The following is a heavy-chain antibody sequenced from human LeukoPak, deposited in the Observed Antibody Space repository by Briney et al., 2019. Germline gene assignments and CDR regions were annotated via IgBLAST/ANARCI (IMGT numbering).Heavy chain of an antibody. CDR3: ARDGGYSSSLDFDY. CDR2: ISGSGGST. J-gene: IGHJ4*02. D-gene: IGHD6-13*01. Sequence: GGSLRLSCAASGFTFSSYAMSWVRQAPGKGLEWVSAISGSGGSTYYADSVKGRFTISRDNAKNSLYLQMNSLRAEDTAVYYCARDGGYSSSLDFDYWGQGTLVTVSS. CDR1: GFTFSSYA. V-gene: IGHV3-23*01.